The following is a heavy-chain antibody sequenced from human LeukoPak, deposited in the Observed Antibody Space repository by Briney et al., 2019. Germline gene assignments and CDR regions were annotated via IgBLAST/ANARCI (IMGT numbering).Heavy chain of an antibody. V-gene: IGHV3-21*01. J-gene: IGHJ3*02. CDR2: ISSSSYI. CDR3: ARGALGAFDI. CDR1: GFTFSSYS. Sequence: GGSLRLSCAGSGFTFSSYSMNWVRQAPGKGLEWVSSISSSSYIYYADSVKGRFTISRDNAKNSLYLQINSLRAEDTSVYYCARGALGAFDIWGQGTMVTVSS.